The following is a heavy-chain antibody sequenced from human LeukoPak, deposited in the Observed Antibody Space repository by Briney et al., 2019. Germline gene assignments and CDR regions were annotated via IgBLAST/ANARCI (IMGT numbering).Heavy chain of an antibody. CDR2: IYHSGST. Sequence: SETLSLTCAVSGYSITSGYYWAWIRQPPRKGLEWIGNIYHSGSTYYNASPKGRVTISVDTSKNQFSLKLSSVTSADTAVYYCARRYSIYFFDYWGQGTLVTVSS. D-gene: IGHD5/OR15-5a*01. CDR3: ARRYSIYFFDY. V-gene: IGHV4-38-2*01. J-gene: IGHJ4*02. CDR1: GYSITSGYY.